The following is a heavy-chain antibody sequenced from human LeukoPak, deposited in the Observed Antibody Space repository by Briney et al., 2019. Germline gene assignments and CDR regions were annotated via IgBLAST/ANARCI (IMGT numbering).Heavy chain of an antibody. J-gene: IGHJ5*02. CDR3: AKAPASGGRNNWFDP. V-gene: IGHV3-23*01. CDR2: ISGSGGST. Sequence: GGSLRLSCAASGFTFSSYAMSWVRQAPGKGLEWVSAISGSGGSTYCADSVKGRFTISRDNSKNTLYLQMNSLRAEDTAVYYCAKAPASGGRNNWFDPWGQGTLVTVSS. CDR1: GFTFSSYA. D-gene: IGHD2-15*01.